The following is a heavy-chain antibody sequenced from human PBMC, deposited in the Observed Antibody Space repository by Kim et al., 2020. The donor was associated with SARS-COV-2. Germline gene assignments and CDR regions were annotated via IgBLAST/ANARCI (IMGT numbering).Heavy chain of an antibody. CDR3: AKDIFLRADGRGRDAFDI. V-gene: IGHV3-9*01. CDR1: GFTFDDYA. CDR2: ISWNSGSI. D-gene: IGHD3-16*01. J-gene: IGHJ3*02. Sequence: GGSLRLSCAASGFTFDDYAMHWVRQAPGKGLEWVSGISWNSGSIGYADSVKGRFTISRDNAKNSLYLQMNSLRAEDTALYYCAKDIFLRADGRGRDAFDIWGQGTMVTVSS.